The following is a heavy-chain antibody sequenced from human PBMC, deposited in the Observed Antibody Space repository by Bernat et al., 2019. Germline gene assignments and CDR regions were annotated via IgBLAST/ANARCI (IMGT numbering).Heavy chain of an antibody. D-gene: IGHD6-19*01. V-gene: IGHV3-33*01. Sequence: QVQLVESGGGVVQPGRSLRLSCAASGFTFSSYGMHWVRQAPGKGLEWVAVIWYDGSNKYYADSVKGRFTISRDNSKNTLYLQMNSLRAEDTGVYYCARDEAVAGADYFDYWGQGTLVTVSS. CDR1: GFTFSSYG. CDR3: ARDEAVAGADYFDY. CDR2: IWYDGSNK. J-gene: IGHJ4*02.